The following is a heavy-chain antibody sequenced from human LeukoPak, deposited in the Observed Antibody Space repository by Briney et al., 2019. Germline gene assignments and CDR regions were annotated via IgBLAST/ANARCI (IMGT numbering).Heavy chain of an antibody. CDR2: ISSSSSYI. V-gene: IGHV3-21*01. CDR1: GFTFSSYS. Sequence: GGSLRLSCAASGFTFSSYSMNWVRQAPGKGLEWVSSISSSSSYIYYADSVKGRFTISRDNAKNSLYLQMNSLRAEDTAVYYCARVGYSSSMAFDYWGQGTLVTVSS. J-gene: IGHJ4*02. D-gene: IGHD6-6*01. CDR3: ARVGYSSSMAFDY.